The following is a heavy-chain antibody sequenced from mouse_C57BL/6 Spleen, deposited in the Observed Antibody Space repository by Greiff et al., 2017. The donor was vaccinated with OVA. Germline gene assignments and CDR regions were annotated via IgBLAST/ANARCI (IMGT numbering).Heavy chain of an antibody. Sequence: VKLQQPGTELVKPGASVKLSCKASGYTFTSYWMHWVKQRPGQGLEWIGNINPSNGGTNYNEKFKSKATLTVDKSSSTAYMQLSSLTSEDSAVCYCARGDYYGSSLRAAYWGQGTLVTVSA. D-gene: IGHD1-1*01. CDR3: ARGDYYGSSLRAAY. J-gene: IGHJ3*01. CDR2: INPSNGGT. CDR1: GYTFTSYW. V-gene: IGHV1-53*01.